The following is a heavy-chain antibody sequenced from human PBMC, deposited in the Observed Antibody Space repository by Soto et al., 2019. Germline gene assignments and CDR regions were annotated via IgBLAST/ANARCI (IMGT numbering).Heavy chain of an antibody. CDR3: ARDQLTMNDAFDI. J-gene: IGHJ3*02. CDR2: ISSDRSST. Sequence: PGGSLRLSCAASGFTFSSYWMHWVRQAPGKGLVWVSRISSDRSSTSYADSVKGRFTISRDNAKNSLYLQMNSLRAEDTAVYYCARDQLTMNDAFDIWGQGTMVTVSS. D-gene: IGHD3-22*01. CDR1: GFTFSSYW. V-gene: IGHV3-74*01.